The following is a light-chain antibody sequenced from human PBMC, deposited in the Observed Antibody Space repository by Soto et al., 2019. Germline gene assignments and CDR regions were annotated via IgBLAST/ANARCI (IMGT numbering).Light chain of an antibody. CDR1: QSISSN. J-gene: IGKJ4*01. CDR3: QQYHNWVT. CDR2: GAS. V-gene: IGKV3D-15*01. Sequence: EIVMTQSPDALSVSPGERATLSCGASQSISSNLAWYQQKPGQAPRLLIYGASTRATGIPARFSGSGSGTEFSLTISSLQSADFAVYYCQQYHNWVTFGGGTKVEIK.